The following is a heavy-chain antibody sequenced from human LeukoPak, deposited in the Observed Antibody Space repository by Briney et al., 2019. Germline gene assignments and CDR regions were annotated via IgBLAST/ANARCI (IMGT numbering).Heavy chain of an antibody. V-gene: IGHV1-2*02. CDR2: INPHSGDT. D-gene: IGHD6-13*01. CDR3: ARWDGYSSSPDY. Sequence: ASVKVSCKASGYSFTGYYMHWVRQAPGQGLEWMGWINPHSGDTGYAQKFQGRVTMTRDMSITTTYMELTRLRSDDTAFYYCARWDGYSSSPDYWGQGSLVTVSS. J-gene: IGHJ4*02. CDR1: GYSFTGYY.